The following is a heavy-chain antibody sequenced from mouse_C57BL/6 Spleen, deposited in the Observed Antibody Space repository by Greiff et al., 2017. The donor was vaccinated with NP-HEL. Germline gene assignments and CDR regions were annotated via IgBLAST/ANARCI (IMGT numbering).Heavy chain of an antibody. Sequence: EVQLVESGGGLVQPKGSLKLSCAASGFTFNTYAMHWVRQAPGKGLEWVARIRSKSSNYAKYYADSVKDRFTITRDDSQSTLYLQMNNLKTDDTAMYYCVIGDGYYGWFAYWGQGTLVTVSA. CDR1: GFTFNTYA. J-gene: IGHJ3*01. CDR3: VIGDGYYGWFAY. V-gene: IGHV10-3*01. D-gene: IGHD2-3*01. CDR2: IRSKSSNYAK.